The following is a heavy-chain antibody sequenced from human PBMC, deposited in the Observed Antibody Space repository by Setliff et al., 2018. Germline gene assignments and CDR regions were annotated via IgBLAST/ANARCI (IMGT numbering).Heavy chain of an antibody. CDR3: MRLVRFCSRTVCQRTSGDEA. CDR1: GYTFRQSI. D-gene: IGHD3-3*01. CDR2: IGVYSGNT. Sequence: ASVKVSCKASGYTFRQSIVSWVLQAPGQGLEWLGWIGVYSGNTYSAQRFQGRVSLTTDESTNTAYLELRGLRSDDTAVYYCMRLVRFCSRTVCQRTSGDEAWGQGTLVTVSS. V-gene: IGHV1-18*01. J-gene: IGHJ5*02.